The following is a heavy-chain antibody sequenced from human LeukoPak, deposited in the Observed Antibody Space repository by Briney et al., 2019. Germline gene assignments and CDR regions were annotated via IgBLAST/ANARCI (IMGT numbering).Heavy chain of an antibody. V-gene: IGHV3-11*01. J-gene: IGHJ4*02. D-gene: IGHD3-22*01. CDR1: GFTFSDYY. CDR3: ARYYYDSSGYYYFDY. CDR2: ISSSGSNI. Sequence: GGSLRLSCAASGFTFSDYYMSWIRQAPGKGLEWVAYISSSGSNIHYADSVKGRFTISRDNAKNSLYLQMNSLRAEDTAVYYCARYYYDSSGYYYFDYWGQGTLVTVSS.